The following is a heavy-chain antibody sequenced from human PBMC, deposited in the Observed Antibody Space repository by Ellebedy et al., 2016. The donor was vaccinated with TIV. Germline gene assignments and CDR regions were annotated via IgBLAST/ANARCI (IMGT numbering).Heavy chain of an antibody. CDR2: INHSGST. Sequence: MPSETLSLTCAVYGGSFSGYYWSRIRQPPGKGLEWIGEINHSGSTNYNPSLKSRVTISVDTSKNQFSLKLRSVTAADTAVYYCARGARSVYYYGSGSYLIYFDYWGQGTLVTVSS. V-gene: IGHV4-34*01. D-gene: IGHD3-10*01. J-gene: IGHJ4*02. CDR3: ARGARSVYYYGSGSYLIYFDY. CDR1: GGSFSGYY.